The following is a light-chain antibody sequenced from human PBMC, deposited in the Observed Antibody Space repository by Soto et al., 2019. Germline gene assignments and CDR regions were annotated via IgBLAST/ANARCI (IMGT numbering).Light chain of an antibody. CDR3: SSYAGGNNVV. J-gene: IGLJ2*01. CDR1: SGDVGAYNY. CDR2: EVI. V-gene: IGLV2-8*01. Sequence: QSALTQPPSASGSPGQSVTISCTGTSGDVGAYNYVAWHQKHPGKAPKLMIYEVIKRPPGVPDRFSGSKSGNTASLTVSGLQAEDEADYYCSSYAGGNNVVFGGGTKLTVL.